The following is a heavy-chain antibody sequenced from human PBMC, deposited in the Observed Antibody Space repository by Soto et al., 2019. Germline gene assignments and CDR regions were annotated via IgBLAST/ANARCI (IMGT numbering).Heavy chain of an antibody. V-gene: IGHV1-46*03. CDR2: INPSGGST. Sequence: QVQLVQSGAEVKKPGASVKVSCKASGYTFTSYYMHWVRQAPGQGLERMGIINPSGGSTSYAQKFHGRVTMTRDTSTSTVYMELSSLRSEDTAVYYCARGPPEAEFLSGWFDPWGQGTLVTVSS. CDR1: GYTFTSYY. J-gene: IGHJ5*02. CDR3: ARGPPEAEFLSGWFDP. D-gene: IGHD3-10*01.